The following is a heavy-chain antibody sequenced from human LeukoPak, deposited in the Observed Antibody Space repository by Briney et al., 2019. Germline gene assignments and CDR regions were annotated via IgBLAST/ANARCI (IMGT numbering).Heavy chain of an antibody. CDR2: ISSSGSTI. Sequence: GGSLRLSCAASGFTFSDYYMSWIRQAPGKGLEWVSYISSSGSTIYYADSVKGRFTISRDNAKNSLYLQMNSLRAEDTAVYYCARVRDYYDSSGYYRPLLDYWGQGTLVTVSS. V-gene: IGHV3-11*01. CDR1: GFTFSDYY. CDR3: ARVRDYYDSSGYYRPLLDY. D-gene: IGHD3-22*01. J-gene: IGHJ4*02.